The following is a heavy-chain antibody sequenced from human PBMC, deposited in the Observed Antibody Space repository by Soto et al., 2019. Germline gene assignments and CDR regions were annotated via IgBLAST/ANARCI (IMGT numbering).Heavy chain of an antibody. CDR1: GGSVSIGSYY. Sequence: SETLSLTCTVSGGSVSIGSYYWSWIRHPPGKGLEWIGEIYHSGSTNYNPSLKSRVTISVDKSKNQFSLKLSSVTAADTAVYYCAREGCSGGSCYSRNAFDIWGQGTMVTVSS. V-gene: IGHV4-61*01. D-gene: IGHD2-15*01. CDR3: AREGCSGGSCYSRNAFDI. CDR2: IYHSGST. J-gene: IGHJ3*02.